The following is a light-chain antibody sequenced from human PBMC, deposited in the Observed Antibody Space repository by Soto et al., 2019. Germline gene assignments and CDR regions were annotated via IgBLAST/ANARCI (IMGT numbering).Light chain of an antibody. CDR3: QQYGSSPGT. J-gene: IGKJ1*01. CDR1: QDIKSN. V-gene: IGKV1-33*01. Sequence: DIQMTQSPPSLSGFVGDRVSITCRSSQDIKSNLNWYQQKPGEAPKLLISDVSNLETGVPSRFSGSGSGTDFTLTISRLEPEDFAVYYCQQYGSSPGTFGQGTKVEIK. CDR2: DVS.